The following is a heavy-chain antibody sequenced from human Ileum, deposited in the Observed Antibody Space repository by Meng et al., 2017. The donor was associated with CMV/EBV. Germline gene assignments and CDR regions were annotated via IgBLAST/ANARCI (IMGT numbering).Heavy chain of an antibody. D-gene: IGHD5-24*01. CDR1: GLTSSNAW. CDR2: IKSKTEGGTT. CDR3: TTGSVEGH. V-gene: IGHV3-15*07. J-gene: IGHJ4*02. Sequence: LSCAVFGLTSSNAWMNWVRQAPGKGLEWVGRIKSKTEGGTTDYPAPVKGRFTVSRDDAKNTLYLQMSSLKTEDTAVYYCTTGSVEGHWGQGTLVTVSS.